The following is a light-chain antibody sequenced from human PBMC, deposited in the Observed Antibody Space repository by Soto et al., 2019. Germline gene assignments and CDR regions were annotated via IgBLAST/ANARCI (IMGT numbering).Light chain of an antibody. CDR2: DVI. V-gene: IGLV2-11*01. Sequence: QSALTQPRSVSGSPGQSVTISCTGTRSDVGAYNFVSWFQHHPDKAPQLMIYDVIKRPAGVPDRFSGSKSGNTASLTISGLQAEDEADYYCCSFAGSSLYVFGTGTKLTVL. CDR1: RSDVGAYNF. CDR3: CSFAGSSLYV. J-gene: IGLJ1*01.